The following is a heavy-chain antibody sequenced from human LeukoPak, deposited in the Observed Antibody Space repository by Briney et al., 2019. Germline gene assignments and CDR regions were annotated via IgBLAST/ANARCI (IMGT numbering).Heavy chain of an antibody. CDR1: GGSISPYY. V-gene: IGHV4-59*01. CDR2: IYYSGST. Sequence: PSETLSLTCTVSGGSISPYYWSWIRQPPGKGLEWIGYIYYSGSTNYNPSLKSRVIISVDTSKSQFSLKLSSATAADTAVYYCARGGGSGRGNWFDPWGQGSLVIVSS. CDR3: ARGGGSGRGNWFDP. D-gene: IGHD3-10*01. J-gene: IGHJ5*02.